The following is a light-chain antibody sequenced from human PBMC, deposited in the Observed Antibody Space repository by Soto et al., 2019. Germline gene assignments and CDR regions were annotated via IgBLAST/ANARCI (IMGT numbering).Light chain of an antibody. CDR2: EVN. Sequence: QSALTQPASVSGSPGQSVTISCTGTSSDVGSYDLVSWYQQPPGTAPQLLIYEVNNRPSGVPDRFSGSKSGNTASLTISGLQEEDEADYYCSSYTNTYALVFGGGTQLTVL. CDR3: SSYTNTYALV. CDR1: SSDVGSYDL. J-gene: IGLJ3*02. V-gene: IGLV2-18*02.